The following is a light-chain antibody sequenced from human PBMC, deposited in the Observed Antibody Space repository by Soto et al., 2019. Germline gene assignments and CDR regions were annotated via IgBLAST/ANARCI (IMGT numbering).Light chain of an antibody. CDR1: SSDVGGYNY. V-gene: IGLV2-14*01. CDR2: DVS. Sequence: QSALTQPASVSGSPGQSITISCTGTSSDVGGYNYVSWYQQHPGKPPKLMIYDVSNRPSELSNRFSGSKSGNTASLTISGLQAEDEADYYCSSYTSSSTVVFGGGTKLTVL. CDR3: SSYTSSSTVV. J-gene: IGLJ2*01.